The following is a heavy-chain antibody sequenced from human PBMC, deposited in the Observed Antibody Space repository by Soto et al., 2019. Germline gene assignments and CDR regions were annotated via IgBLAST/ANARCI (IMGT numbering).Heavy chain of an antibody. V-gene: IGHV3-33*01. CDR1: GFTFSSYG. CDR3: ARDPQRFLEWLSTYYYYYYMDV. CDR2: IWYDGSNK. Sequence: LRLSCAASGFTFSSYGMHWVRQAPGKGLEWVAVIWYDGSNKYYADSVKGRFTISRDNSKNTLYLQMNSLRAEDTAVYYCARDPQRFLEWLSTYYYYYYMDVWGKGTTVTVSS. D-gene: IGHD3-3*01. J-gene: IGHJ6*03.